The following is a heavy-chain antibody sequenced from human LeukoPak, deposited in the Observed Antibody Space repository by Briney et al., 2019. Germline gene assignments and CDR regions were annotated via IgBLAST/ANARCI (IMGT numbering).Heavy chain of an antibody. CDR2: IGWNSGGI. V-gene: IGHV3-9*01. CDR1: GFTFDDYA. CDR3: ARALFKGELSLIYYFDY. J-gene: IGHJ4*02. D-gene: IGHD3-16*02. Sequence: PGRSLRLSCAASGFTFDDYAMHWVRQAPGKGLEWVSGIGWNSGGIVYADSVKGRFTISRDNAKNSLYLQMNSLRAEDTAVYYCARALFKGELSLIYYFDYWGQGTLVTVSS.